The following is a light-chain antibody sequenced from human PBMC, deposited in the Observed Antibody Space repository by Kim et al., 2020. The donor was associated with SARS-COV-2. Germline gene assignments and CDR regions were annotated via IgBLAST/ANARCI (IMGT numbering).Light chain of an antibody. CDR2: GDK. Sequence: SSELTQDPAVSVALGQTVTITCQGDSLRGYYASSFRQKSGQAPILVIYGDKNRPSGIPDRFSGSGSGNTASLTITGAQAEDEADYYCNSRDSSGNHVLFGGGTQLTVL. CDR1: SLRGYY. J-gene: IGLJ3*02. V-gene: IGLV3-19*01. CDR3: NSRDSSGNHVL.